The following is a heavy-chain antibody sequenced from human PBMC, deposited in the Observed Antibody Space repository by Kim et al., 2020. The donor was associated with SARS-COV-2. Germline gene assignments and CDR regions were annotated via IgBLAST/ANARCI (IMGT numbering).Heavy chain of an antibody. Sequence: ASVKVSCKASGYTFTSYGISWVRQAPGQGLEWMGWISAYNGNTNYAQKLQGRVTMTTDTSTSTAYMELRSLRSDDTAVYYCASWPIAAAGPPWHAFDIWGQGTMVTVSS. CDR1: GYTFTSYG. D-gene: IGHD6-13*01. J-gene: IGHJ3*02. CDR3: ASWPIAAAGPPWHAFDI. V-gene: IGHV1-18*01. CDR2: ISAYNGNT.